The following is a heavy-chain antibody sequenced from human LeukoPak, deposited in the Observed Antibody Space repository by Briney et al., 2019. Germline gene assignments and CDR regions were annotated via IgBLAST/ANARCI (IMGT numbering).Heavy chain of an antibody. D-gene: IGHD6-19*01. CDR3: ARVGIAVAGTGGAFDI. CDR2: ISSSSSTI. V-gene: IGHV3-48*01. J-gene: IGHJ3*02. CDR1: GFTFSSYS. Sequence: GGSLRLSCAASGFTFSSYSMNWVHQAPGKGLEWVSYISSSSSTIYYADSVKGRFTISRDNAKNSLYLQMNSLRAEDTAVYYCARVGIAVAGTGGAFDIWGQGTMSPSLQ.